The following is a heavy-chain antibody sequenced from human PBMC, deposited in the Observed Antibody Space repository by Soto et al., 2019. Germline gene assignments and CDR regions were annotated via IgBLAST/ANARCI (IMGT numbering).Heavy chain of an antibody. D-gene: IGHD2-15*01. CDR1: GGSLNNYA. J-gene: IGHJ4*02. CDR3: AREGLRRGALHY. Sequence: QVQLVQSGAEVKKPGSSVKVSCAASGGSLNNYAVSWVRRTPGQGFEWLGEIIPAFGTPNYAQKFQDRVTITADVLTNTVFMELSSLRSEDTAEYYCAREGLRRGALHYWGQGSLVTVSS. V-gene: IGHV1-69*01. CDR2: IIPAFGTP.